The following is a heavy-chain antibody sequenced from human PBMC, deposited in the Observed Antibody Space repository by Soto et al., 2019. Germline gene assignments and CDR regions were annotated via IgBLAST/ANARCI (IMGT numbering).Heavy chain of an antibody. V-gene: IGHV1-18*01. CDR1: GYTFSSIG. J-gene: IGHJ4*02. CDR3: ARDLDGSGSYFTNY. Sequence: ASVKVSCKTSGYTFSSIGISSVRQAPGQGLEWMGWISPHKGDTYYAQRLQGRVTMTTDTSTNTAYMELRSLRSDDTAVYFCARDLDGSGSYFTNYWGPGTLVTVSS. CDR2: ISPHKGDT. D-gene: IGHD3-10*01.